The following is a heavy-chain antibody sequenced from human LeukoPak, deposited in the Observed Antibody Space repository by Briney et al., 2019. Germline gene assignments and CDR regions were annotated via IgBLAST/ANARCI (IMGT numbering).Heavy chain of an antibody. V-gene: IGHV3-53*01. CDR3: AKYRGIWGPPYYFDY. Sequence: GGSLRLSCAASGFTVSSNYMSWVRQGPGKGLECVSVISNDGDTYYADSVKGRFTISRDNSKNTLYLQMNSLRAEDTAVYYCAKYRGIWGPPYYFDYWGQGTLVTVSS. D-gene: IGHD3-16*01. J-gene: IGHJ4*02. CDR2: ISNDGDT. CDR1: GFTVSSNY.